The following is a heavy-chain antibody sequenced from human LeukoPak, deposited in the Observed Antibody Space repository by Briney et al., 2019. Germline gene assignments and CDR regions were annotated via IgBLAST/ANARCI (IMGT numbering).Heavy chain of an antibody. V-gene: IGHV3-7*01. CDR2: IKHDGGEK. CDR3: TRSGIYSSAWSDY. Sequence: PGGSLRLSCAASGFTFSNYWMSWVRQAPGKGLEGVANIKHDGGEKYFVDSVKGRFTISRDNAKNSVYLEMNSLRVEDTAVYYCTRSGIYSSAWSDYWGQGTLVTVSS. J-gene: IGHJ4*02. CDR1: GFTFSNYW. D-gene: IGHD6-19*01.